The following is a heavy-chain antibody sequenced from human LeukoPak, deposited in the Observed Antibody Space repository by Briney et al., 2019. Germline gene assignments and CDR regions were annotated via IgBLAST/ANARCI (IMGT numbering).Heavy chain of an antibody. Sequence: ASVKVSCKASGYTCTSYYMHWVRQAPGQGLEWLGIINPSGGSTSYAQKFQGRVAMTRDTSTSTVYMELSSLRSEDTAVYYCARAQNVVGATFDYWGQGTLVTVSS. D-gene: IGHD1-26*01. CDR3: ARAQNVVGATFDY. CDR1: GYTCTSYY. J-gene: IGHJ4*02. V-gene: IGHV1-46*01. CDR2: INPSGGST.